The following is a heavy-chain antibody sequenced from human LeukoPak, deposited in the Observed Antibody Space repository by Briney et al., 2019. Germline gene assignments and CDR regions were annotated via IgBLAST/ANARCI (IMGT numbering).Heavy chain of an antibody. CDR1: GGTFSSYA. Sequence: SVKVSCKASGGTFSSYAISWVRQAPGQGLEWMGGIIPIFGTANYAQKFQGRVTITADESTSTAYMELSSLRSEDTAVYYCARDRFHWDTGGYSYGYSAFDIWGQGTMVTVSS. CDR2: IIPIFGTA. D-gene: IGHD5-18*01. J-gene: IGHJ3*02. V-gene: IGHV1-69*13. CDR3: ARDRFHWDTGGYSYGYSAFDI.